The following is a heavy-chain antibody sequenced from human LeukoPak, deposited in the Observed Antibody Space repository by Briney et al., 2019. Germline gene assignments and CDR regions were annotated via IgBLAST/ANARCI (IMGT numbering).Heavy chain of an antibody. CDR1: GGSISSYY. Sequence: ASETLSLTCTVSGGSISSYYWSWLRQPPGKGLEWIGYIYYSGSTNYNPSLKSRVTISVDTSKNQFSLKLSSVTAADTAVYYCARGEYCSGGSCYLLFQHWGQGTLVTVSS. V-gene: IGHV4-59*01. CDR3: ARGEYCSGGSCYLLFQH. D-gene: IGHD2-15*01. CDR2: IYYSGST. J-gene: IGHJ1*01.